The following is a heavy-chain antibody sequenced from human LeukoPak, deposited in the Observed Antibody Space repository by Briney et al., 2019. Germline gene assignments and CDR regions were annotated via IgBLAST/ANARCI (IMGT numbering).Heavy chain of an antibody. J-gene: IGHJ4*02. CDR2: ISHDGTIE. V-gene: IGHV3-30*04. Sequence: GGSLRLSCVASGFIFSSCAMYWVRQAPGKGLEWVAVISHDGTIEYYTDSVKGRFTISRDNSKNTLYLQMNSLRAEDTAVYYCARDYCSSTSCLFDYWGQGTLVTVSS. CDR3: ARDYCSSTSCLFDY. D-gene: IGHD2-2*01. CDR1: GFIFSSCA.